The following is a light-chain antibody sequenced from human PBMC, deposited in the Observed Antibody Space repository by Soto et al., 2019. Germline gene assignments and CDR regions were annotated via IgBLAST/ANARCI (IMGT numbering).Light chain of an antibody. CDR2: EGS. Sequence: QSVLTQPASVSGSPGQSITFSCTVASSDVGSYNLVSWYQQHPGKAPKFMIYEGSKRPSGVSNRFSGSQSGNTASLTISGLQAEDEADYYCFSYAGSTTSYGFGTGTKVTVL. J-gene: IGLJ1*01. V-gene: IGLV2-23*01. CDR1: SSDVGSYNL. CDR3: FSYAGSTTSYG.